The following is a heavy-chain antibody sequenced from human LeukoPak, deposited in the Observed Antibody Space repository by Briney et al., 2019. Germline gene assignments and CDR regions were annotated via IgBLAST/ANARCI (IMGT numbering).Heavy chain of an antibody. CDR1: GFTVSSNY. D-gene: IGHD2-2*02. V-gene: IGHV4-34*01. Sequence: GSLRLSCAASGFTVSSNYMSWIRQPPGKGLEWIGEINHSGSTNYNPSLKSRVTISVDTSKNQFSLKLSSVTAADTAVYYCARGFGGGKYCSSTSCYRGYNWFDPWGQGTLVTVSS. J-gene: IGHJ5*02. CDR3: ARGFGGGKYCSSTSCYRGYNWFDP. CDR2: INHSGST.